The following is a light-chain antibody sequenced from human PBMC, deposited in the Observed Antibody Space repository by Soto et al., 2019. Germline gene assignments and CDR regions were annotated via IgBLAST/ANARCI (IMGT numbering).Light chain of an antibody. CDR3: QSYYSTLSARYV. J-gene: IGLJ1*01. CDR1: SSNIGAGYD. V-gene: IGLV1-40*01. Sequence: QSVLTQPPSVSGAPGQRVTISCTGSSSNIGAGYDVHWYQQRPGAAPKLLISANINRPSGVPDRFSGSKSGTLASLAITGLQADDEDDYYCQSYYSTLSARYVFGTGTKLTVL. CDR2: ANI.